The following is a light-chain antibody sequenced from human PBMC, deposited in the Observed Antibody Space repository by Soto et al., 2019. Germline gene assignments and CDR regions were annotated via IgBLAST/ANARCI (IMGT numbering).Light chain of an antibody. CDR1: QSVSANY. J-gene: IGKJ3*01. Sequence: EIVLTQSPGTLSLSPGERATLSCRASQSVSANYLAWYQQKAGQAPRLLIYGASTRATGIPDRFSGSGSGTDFPLTISRLEPEDFAVYFCQQHGSSPFTFGPGTKVDI. V-gene: IGKV3-20*01. CDR3: QQHGSSPFT. CDR2: GAS.